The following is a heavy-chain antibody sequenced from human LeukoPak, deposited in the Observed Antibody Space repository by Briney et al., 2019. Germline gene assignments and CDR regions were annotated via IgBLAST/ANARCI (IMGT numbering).Heavy chain of an antibody. J-gene: IGHJ4*02. Sequence: SETLSLTCTVSGGSINSSTYYWGWLRQPPGKGLEWIGSRSYSGTPYYIPSLRSRVTISIDTSKSQFSLKLRSVTAADTAVFYCARHSRAGGGGPGAHFDSWGQGTLVTVSS. CDR2: RSYSGTP. CDR1: GGSINSSTYY. V-gene: IGHV4-39*01. CDR3: ARHSRAGGGGPGAHFDS. D-gene: IGHD3-16*01.